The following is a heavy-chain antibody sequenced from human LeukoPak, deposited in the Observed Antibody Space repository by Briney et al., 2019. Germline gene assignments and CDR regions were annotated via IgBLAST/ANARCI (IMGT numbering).Heavy chain of an antibody. D-gene: IGHD2-2*01. V-gene: IGHV4-4*07. J-gene: IGHJ5*02. Sequence: PSETLSLTCTVSGGSISSYYWSWIRQPAGKGLEWIGRIYTSGSTNYNPSLKSRVTMSVDTSKNQFSLKLSSVTAADTAVYYCARDVPVVVVPAATLYNWFDPWGQGTLVTVSS. CDR3: ARDVPVVVVPAATLYNWFDP. CDR1: GGSISSYY. CDR2: IYTSGST.